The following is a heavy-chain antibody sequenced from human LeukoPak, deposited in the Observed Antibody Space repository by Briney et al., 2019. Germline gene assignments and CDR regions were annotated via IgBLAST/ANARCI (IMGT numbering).Heavy chain of an antibody. D-gene: IGHD6-19*01. CDR3: ARAGPYSSGWLRSGYYYYYMDV. CDR2: IDTHTGNA. V-gene: IGHV7-4-1*02. J-gene: IGHJ6*03. Sequence: ASVKVSCKSYGYTFTNEPLNWVRQAPGQGLEWMRWIDTHTGNATYAQGFTGRFVFSLDTSVSTAHLQITNLKTDDTAVYYCARAGPYSSGWLRSGYYYYYMDVWGKGTTVTVSS. CDR1: GYTFTNEP.